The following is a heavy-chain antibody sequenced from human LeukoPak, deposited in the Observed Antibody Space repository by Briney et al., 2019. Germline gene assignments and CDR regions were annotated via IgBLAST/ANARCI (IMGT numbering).Heavy chain of an antibody. CDR1: GYTFTTYY. Sequence: GASVKLSCKASGYTFTTYYMHWVRQAPGQGLEWMGWINPNSGGTNYAQRFQGWVTMTRDTSISTVYMELSSLKSDDTAVYYCARGRYSYAYDYWGQGTLVTVSS. CDR3: ARGRYSYAYDY. D-gene: IGHD5-18*01. CDR2: INPNSGGT. V-gene: IGHV1-2*04. J-gene: IGHJ4*02.